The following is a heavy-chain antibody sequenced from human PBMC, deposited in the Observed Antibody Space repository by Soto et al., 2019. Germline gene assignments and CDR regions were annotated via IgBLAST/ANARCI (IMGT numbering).Heavy chain of an antibody. CDR3: ARMNVDSYQFYYAMDV. V-gene: IGHV2-26*01. Sequence: SGPTLVNPTETLTLTCTVSGFSLTTGKMGVSWIRQPPGKALEWLAHIFSDNESSYSTSLHGRLTISKDTSGSQVVLSMTNVDPVDTATYYCARMNVDSYQFYYAMDVWGQGTTVTVSS. CDR2: IFSDNES. D-gene: IGHD4-17*01. CDR1: GFSLTTGKMG. J-gene: IGHJ6*02.